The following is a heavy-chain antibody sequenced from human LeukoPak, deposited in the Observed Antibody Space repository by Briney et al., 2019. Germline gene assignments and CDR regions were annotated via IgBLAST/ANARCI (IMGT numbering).Heavy chain of an antibody. D-gene: IGHD4-23*01. CDR1: GYTFTGYY. CDR3: ARAPVTQDYYYYYVDV. J-gene: IGHJ6*03. V-gene: IGHV1-2*02. CDR2: INPNSGGT. Sequence: GASVKVSCKASGYTFTGYYMHWVRQAPGQGLEWMGWINPNSGGTNYAQKFQGRVTMTRDTSISTAYMELSRLRSDDTAVYYCARAPVTQDYYYYYVDVWGKGTTVTVSS.